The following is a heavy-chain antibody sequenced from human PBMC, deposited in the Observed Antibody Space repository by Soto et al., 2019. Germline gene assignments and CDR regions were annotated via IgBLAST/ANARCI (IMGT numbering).Heavy chain of an antibody. Sequence: GGSLRLSCAASGFTFSYYSMNWVRQAPGKGLGWVSSISSSSSYIYYADSVKGRFTISRDNAKNSLYLQMNSLRAEDTAVYYCARVYYYDSSGFLIWGQGTLVTVSS. J-gene: IGHJ4*02. CDR3: ARVYYYDSSGFLI. CDR1: GFTFSYYS. CDR2: ISSSSSYI. V-gene: IGHV3-21*01. D-gene: IGHD3-22*01.